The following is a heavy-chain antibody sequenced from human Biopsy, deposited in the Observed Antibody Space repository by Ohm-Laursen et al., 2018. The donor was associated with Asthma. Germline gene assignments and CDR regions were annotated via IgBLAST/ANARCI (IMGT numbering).Heavy chain of an antibody. D-gene: IGHD3-22*01. CDR1: YGSITSGGYY. Sequence: TLSLTCTVSYGSITSGGYYWTWIRQHPGKGLEWIGFIYYSGSTYYNPSLKSRVSISIDTSKNQFSLKLSSVTAADTAVYYCARVRDYYDSRGYYRSFDYWGQGTLVTVSS. CDR3: ARVRDYYDSRGYYRSFDY. J-gene: IGHJ4*02. V-gene: IGHV4-31*03. CDR2: IYYSGST.